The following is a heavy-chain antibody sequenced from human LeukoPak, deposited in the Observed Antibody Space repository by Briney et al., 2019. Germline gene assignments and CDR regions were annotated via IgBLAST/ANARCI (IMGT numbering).Heavy chain of an antibody. Sequence: TSETLSLTCAVSGGSISSGGHSWSWIRQPPGKGLEWIGYIYHSGSTYYNPSLKSRVTISVDRSKNQFSLKLSSVTAADTAVYYCASSSGYYTNDAFDIWGQGTMVTVSS. D-gene: IGHD3-22*01. CDR1: GGSISSGGHS. CDR2: IYHSGST. CDR3: ASSSGYYTNDAFDI. J-gene: IGHJ3*02. V-gene: IGHV4-30-2*01.